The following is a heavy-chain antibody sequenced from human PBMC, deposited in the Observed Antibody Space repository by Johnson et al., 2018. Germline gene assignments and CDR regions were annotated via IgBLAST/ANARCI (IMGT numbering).Heavy chain of an antibody. CDR3: ARYHGTQLWAAAFDI. D-gene: IGHD5-18*01. CDR1: GFTFSSYW. J-gene: IGHJ3*02. CDR2: IKQDGSEK. Sequence: VQLVQSGGGLVQPRGSLRLSCAASGFTFSSYWMSWVRQAPGKGLEWVANIKQDGSEKYYVDSVKGRFTISRDNAKKSLYLQMNSLRAEDTAVYWCARYHGTQLWAAAFDIWGQGKMVTVSS. V-gene: IGHV3-7*01.